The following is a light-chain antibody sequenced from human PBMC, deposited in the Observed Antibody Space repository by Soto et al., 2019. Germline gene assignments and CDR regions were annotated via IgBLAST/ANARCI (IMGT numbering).Light chain of an antibody. CDR3: QQRSNWPLP. CDR1: QSVSSY. J-gene: IGKJ4*01. Sequence: ILLSQSPASLSLSLWEIATLSWRASQSVSSYLAWYQQKPGQAPRLLIYDASNRATGIPARFSGSGSGTDFTLTISSLEPEDFAVYYCQQRSNWPLPFGGGTKVDIK. CDR2: DAS. V-gene: IGKV3-11*01.